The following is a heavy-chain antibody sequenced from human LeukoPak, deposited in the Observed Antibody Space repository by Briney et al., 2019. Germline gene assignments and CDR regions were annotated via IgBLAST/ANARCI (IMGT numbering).Heavy chain of an antibody. Sequence: SETLSLTCTVSGGSISSYYWNWIRQPPGKGLEWIGCIYYSGSTNYNPSLRSRVTISVDTSKNQFSLKLSSVTAADTAVYYCAREYYYGSGSYYYYWGQGTLVTVSS. J-gene: IGHJ4*02. V-gene: IGHV4-59*01. CDR2: IYYSGST. CDR3: AREYYYGSGSYYYY. CDR1: GGSISSYY. D-gene: IGHD3-10*01.